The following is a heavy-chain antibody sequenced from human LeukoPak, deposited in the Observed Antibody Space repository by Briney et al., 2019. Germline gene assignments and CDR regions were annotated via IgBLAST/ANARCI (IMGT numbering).Heavy chain of an antibody. D-gene: IGHD6-6*01. CDR3: ARWPYSSSYYFDY. Sequence: GGSLRLTCSASGFTFSDYNMNWVRQSPEKGLEWVSSITSGTTYIYYADSVRGRFTLSRDNAKNSLYLQMNSLRAEDTAVYYCARWPYSSSYYFDYWGQGTLVTVSS. V-gene: IGHV3-21*01. J-gene: IGHJ4*02. CDR2: ITSGTTYI. CDR1: GFTFSDYN.